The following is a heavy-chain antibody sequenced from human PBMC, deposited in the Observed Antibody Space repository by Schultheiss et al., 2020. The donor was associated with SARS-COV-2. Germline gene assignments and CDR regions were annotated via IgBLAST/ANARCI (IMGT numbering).Heavy chain of an antibody. D-gene: IGHD3-22*01. CDR2: ISWNSGSI. CDR1: GFTFDDYA. CDR3: ATIQYYYDT. Sequence: GGSLRLSCAASGFTFDDYAMHWVRQAPGKGLEWVSGISWNSGSIGYADSVKGRFTISRDNSKNTLYLQMNSLRAEDTAVYYCATIQYYYDTWGQGTLVTVSS. V-gene: IGHV3-9*01. J-gene: IGHJ5*02.